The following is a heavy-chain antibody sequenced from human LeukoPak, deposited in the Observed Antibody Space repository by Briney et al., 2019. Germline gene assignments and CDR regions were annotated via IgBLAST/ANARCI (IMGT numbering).Heavy chain of an antibody. CDR1: GSTFSSYA. D-gene: IGHD3-22*01. J-gene: IGHJ4*02. Sequence: GRSLRLSCAASGSTFSSYAMHWVRQAPGKGLEWVAVISYDGSNKYYADSVKGRFTISRDNSKNTLYLQMNSLRAEDTAVYYCAREGNYYDSSGSFDVWGQGTLVTVSS. V-gene: IGHV3-30*01. CDR3: AREGNYYDSSGSFDV. CDR2: ISYDGSNK.